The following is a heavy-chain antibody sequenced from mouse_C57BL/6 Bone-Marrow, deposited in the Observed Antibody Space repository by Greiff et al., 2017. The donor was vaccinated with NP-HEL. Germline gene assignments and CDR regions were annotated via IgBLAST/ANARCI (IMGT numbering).Heavy chain of an antibody. J-gene: IGHJ1*03. V-gene: IGHV1-18*01. CDR1: GYTFTDYN. D-gene: IGHD4-1*01. Sequence: VQLQQSGPELVKPGASVKIPCKASGYTFTDYNMDWVKQSHGKSLEWIGDSNPNNGGTIYNQKFKGKATLTVDKSSSTAYMELRSLTSEDTAVYYCARTGWYFDVWGTGTTVTVSS. CDR2: SNPNNGGT. CDR3: ARTGWYFDV.